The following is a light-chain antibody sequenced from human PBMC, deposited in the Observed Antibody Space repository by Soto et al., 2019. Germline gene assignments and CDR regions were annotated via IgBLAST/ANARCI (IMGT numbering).Light chain of an antibody. CDR2: AAS. V-gene: IGKV1-12*01. CDR1: QGISSW. J-gene: IGKJ3*01. CDR3: QQANSFPFT. Sequence: DIQMTQSPSSVSASVGDRVTITCRASQGISSWLAWYQQKPGKAPKLLIYAASSLQSGVPSRVSGXRXGXAXXLAXXSLQPEDFSXYYFQQANSFPFTFGPGTKVDIK.